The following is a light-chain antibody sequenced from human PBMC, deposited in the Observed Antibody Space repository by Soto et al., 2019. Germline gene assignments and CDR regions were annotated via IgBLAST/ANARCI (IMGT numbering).Light chain of an antibody. J-gene: IGKJ5*01. CDR1: ENVDTN. V-gene: IGKV3-15*01. CDR2: GAS. CDR3: QQCHKWPRIT. Sequence: EIVMTQSPATLSVSPGEGATLSCRASENVDTNLAWYQHKPGQAPRLLIYGASTRAAGVPARFSGSGSGTEFTLTISSLESEDVAVYYCQQCHKWPRITFGPGTRLV.